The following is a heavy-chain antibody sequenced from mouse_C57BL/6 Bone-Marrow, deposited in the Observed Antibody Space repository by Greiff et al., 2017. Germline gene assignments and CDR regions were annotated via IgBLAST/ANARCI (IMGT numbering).Heavy chain of an antibody. Sequence: VQLQQSVAELVRPGASVKLSCTASGFNIKNTYMHWVKQRPEQGLEWIGRIDPANGNTKYAPKFQGKATITADTSSNTAYLQLSSLTSEDTAIXYCARVRRITTVVDYWYFDVWGTGTTVTVS. CDR2: IDPANGNT. CDR1: GFNIKNTY. CDR3: ARVRRITTVVDYWYFDV. D-gene: IGHD1-1*01. V-gene: IGHV14-3*01. J-gene: IGHJ1*03.